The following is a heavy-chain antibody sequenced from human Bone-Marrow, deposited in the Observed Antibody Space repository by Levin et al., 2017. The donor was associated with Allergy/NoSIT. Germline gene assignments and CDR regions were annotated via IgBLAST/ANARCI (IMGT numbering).Heavy chain of an antibody. CDR2: ISYDGSNK. D-gene: IGHD1-14*01. CDR3: AKDRTGPFDY. Sequence: LSLTCAASGFTFSSYGMHWVRQAPGKGLEWVAVISYDGSNKYYADSVKGRFTISRDNSKNTLYLQMNSLRAEDTAVYYCAKDRTGPFDYWGQGTLVTVSS. CDR1: GFTFSSYG. V-gene: IGHV3-30*18. J-gene: IGHJ4*02.